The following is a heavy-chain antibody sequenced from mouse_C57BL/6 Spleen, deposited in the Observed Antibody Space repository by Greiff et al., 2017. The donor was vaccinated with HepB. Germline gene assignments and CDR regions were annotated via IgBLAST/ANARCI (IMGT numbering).Heavy chain of an antibody. CDR2: IDPSDSYT. Sequence: QVQLKQPGAELVMPGASVKLSCKASGYTFTSYWMHWVKQRPGQGLEWIGEIDPSDSYTNYNQKFKGKSTLTVDKSSSTAYMQLSSLTSEDSAVYYCARGELPLFDYWGQGTTLTVSS. CDR3: ARGELPLFDY. CDR1: GYTFTSYW. J-gene: IGHJ2*01. V-gene: IGHV1-69*01.